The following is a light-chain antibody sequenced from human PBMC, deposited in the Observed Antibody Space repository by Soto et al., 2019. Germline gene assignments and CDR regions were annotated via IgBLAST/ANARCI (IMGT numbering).Light chain of an antibody. CDR1: QSVSNY. Sequence: NVFAQFPGTLSFSPGERDTLSCQASQSVSNYLAWYQQKPGQTPRLLIYDASNRATGIPARFSGSRSGTDFTLTISSLEPEDFAVYYCQQRSIWPLTFGGGTKVDNK. CDR3: QQRSIWPLT. J-gene: IGKJ4*01. CDR2: DAS. V-gene: IGKV3-11*01.